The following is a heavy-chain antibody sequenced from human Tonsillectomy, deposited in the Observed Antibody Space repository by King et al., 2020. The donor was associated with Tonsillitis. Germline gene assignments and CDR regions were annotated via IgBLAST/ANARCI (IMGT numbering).Heavy chain of an antibody. V-gene: IGHV1-69*01. D-gene: IGHD2-15*01. CDR1: GGTFSSYA. CDR3: ARVEAVVVVVTATYYWFDP. Sequence: VQLVESGAEVKKPGSSVKVSCKASGGTFSSYAINWVRQAPGQGLEWMGGIIPIFGTANYAQKFQGRVTITADESTSTAYMELCSLRSEDTAVYYCARVEAVVVVVTATYYWFDPWGQGTLVTVSS. CDR2: IIPIFGTA. J-gene: IGHJ5*02.